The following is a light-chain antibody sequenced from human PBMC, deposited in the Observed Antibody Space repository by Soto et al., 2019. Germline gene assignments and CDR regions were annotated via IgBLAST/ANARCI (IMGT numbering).Light chain of an antibody. CDR2: GAS. CDR3: QQYNEWPLS. J-gene: IGKJ4*01. CDR1: QSVRSN. Sequence: EIVMTQSPATLSVSPGERATLSCRASQSVRSNLAWYQQKPGQPPRLLIYGASTRATDIPARFSASGSGTKFTLTIISLQSEDFAVYHCQQYNEWPLSFGGGTKVEI. V-gene: IGKV3-15*01.